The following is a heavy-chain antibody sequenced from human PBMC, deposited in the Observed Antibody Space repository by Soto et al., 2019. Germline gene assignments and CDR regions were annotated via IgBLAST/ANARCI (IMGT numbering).Heavy chain of an antibody. CDR3: AGQYSSANWFDP. D-gene: IGHD6-25*01. J-gene: IGHJ5*02. CDR2: ISSSSSYT. CDR1: GFTFSDYY. Sequence: GGSLRLSCAASGFTFSDYYMSWIRQAPGKGLEWVSYISSSSSYTNYADSVKGRFTISRDNAKNSLYLQMNSLRAEDTAVYYCAGQYSSANWFDPWGQGTLVTVSS. V-gene: IGHV3-11*06.